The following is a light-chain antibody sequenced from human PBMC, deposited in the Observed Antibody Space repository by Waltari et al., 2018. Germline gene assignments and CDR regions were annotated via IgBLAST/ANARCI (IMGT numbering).Light chain of an antibody. CDR2: NVN. J-gene: IGLJ3*02. CDR3: CSYTSSRTWV. CDR1: SSEVGGYNY. V-gene: IGLV2-14*03. Sequence: QSALTQPAPVSGSPGQSITLSCTGTSSEVGGYNYVPWYQHHPGKAPKLMIYNVNNRPSGVSNRFSGSKSGNTASLTISGLQTEDEADYFCCSYTSSRTWVFGGGTKVTVL.